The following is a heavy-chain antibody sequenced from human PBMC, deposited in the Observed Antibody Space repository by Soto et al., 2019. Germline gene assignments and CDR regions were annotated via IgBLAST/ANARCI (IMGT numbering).Heavy chain of an antibody. Sequence: QVQLQESGPGLVKPSQTLSLTCTVSGDSISRGGYYWNWLRQHPRKGLEWIGYIYHSGSTIYNPSLKSRVTISVDTSKNRLSLELSKVTAADTAVYYCARDGAGAYGLGWFDPWGQGILVTVSS. CDR2: IYHSGST. CDR1: GDSISRGGYY. CDR3: ARDGAGAYGLGWFDP. V-gene: IGHV4-31*03. D-gene: IGHD2-21*01. J-gene: IGHJ5*02.